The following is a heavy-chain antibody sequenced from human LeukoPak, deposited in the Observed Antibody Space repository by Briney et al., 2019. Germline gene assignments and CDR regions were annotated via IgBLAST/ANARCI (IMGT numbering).Heavy chain of an antibody. V-gene: IGHV3-48*03. CDR3: ARGEDDIVVVPAGMFYYYYMDV. CDR1: GFTFSSYE. D-gene: IGHD2-2*01. J-gene: IGHJ6*03. CDR2: ISSSGSTI. Sequence: GGSLRLSCAASGFTFSSYEMNWVRQAPGKGLEWGSYISSSGSTIYYADSVKGRFTIARDNAKNSLYLQMNSLRAEDTAVYYCARGEDDIVVVPAGMFYYYYMDVWGKGTTVTISS.